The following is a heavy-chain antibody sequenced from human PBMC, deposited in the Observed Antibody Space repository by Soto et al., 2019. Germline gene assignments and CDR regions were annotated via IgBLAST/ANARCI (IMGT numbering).Heavy chain of an antibody. CDR3: ARGGPPVLRFSYYYGMDV. CDR2: IIPIFGTA. J-gene: IGHJ6*04. CDR1: GGTFSSYA. D-gene: IGHD3-3*01. V-gene: IGHV1-69*13. Sequence: SVKVSCKASGGTFSSYAISWVRQAPGQGLEWMGGIIPIFGTANYAQKFQGRVTITADESTSTAYMELSSLRSEDTAVYYCARGGPPVLRFSYYYGMDVWGKGTTVTVSS.